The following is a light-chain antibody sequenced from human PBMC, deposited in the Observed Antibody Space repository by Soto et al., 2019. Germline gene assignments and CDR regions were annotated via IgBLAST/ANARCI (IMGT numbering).Light chain of an antibody. CDR3: QQSYSTPWT. CDR2: AAS. J-gene: IGKJ1*01. V-gene: IGKV1-39*01. Sequence: IQLTQSPSNMFAIVGDRVTITCRASQSISSYLNWYQQKPGKAPKLLIYAASSLQSGVPSRFSGSGSGTDFTLTISSLQPEDFATYYCQQSYSTPWTFGQGTKVDIK. CDR1: QSISSY.